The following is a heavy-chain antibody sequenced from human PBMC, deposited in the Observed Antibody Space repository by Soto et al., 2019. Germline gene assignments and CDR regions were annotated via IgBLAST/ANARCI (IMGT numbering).Heavy chain of an antibody. J-gene: IGHJ6*03. CDR1: GGSISSGGYY. CDR2: IYYSGST. V-gene: IGHV4-31*03. Sequence: SETLSLTCTVSGGSISSGGYYWSWIRQHPGKGLEWIGYIYYSGSTYYNPSLKSRVTISVDTSKNQFSLKLSSVTAADTAVYYCARGGTVTTFGRAGYYYMDVWGKGTTVTVSS. D-gene: IGHD4-17*01. CDR3: ARGGTVTTFGRAGYYYMDV.